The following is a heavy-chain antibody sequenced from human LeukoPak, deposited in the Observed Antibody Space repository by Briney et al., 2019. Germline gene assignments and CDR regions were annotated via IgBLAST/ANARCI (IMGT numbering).Heavy chain of an antibody. J-gene: IGHJ4*02. D-gene: IGHD3-3*01. CDR1: GFTFGDYA. Sequence: GGSLRLSCTASGFTFGDYAMSWFRQASGKGLEWVGFIRSKAYGGTTEYAASVKGRFTISRDDSKNTLYLQMNSLKTEDTAVYYCTTERYYDFWSGYYSEDYWGQGTLVTVSS. CDR2: IRSKAYGGTT. CDR3: TTERYYDFWSGYYSEDY. V-gene: IGHV3-49*03.